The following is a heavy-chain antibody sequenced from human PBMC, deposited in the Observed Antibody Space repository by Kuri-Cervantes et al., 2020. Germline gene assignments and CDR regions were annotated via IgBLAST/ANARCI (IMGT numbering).Heavy chain of an antibody. CDR3: ARGHYGLDV. Sequence: GESLKISCAASGFTFSNAWMSWVRQAPGKGLEWVGRIKSKTDGGTTDYAAPVKGRFTISRDNSKNTLYLQMNSLRAEDTAVYYCARGHYGLDVWGQGTTVTVSS. CDR2: IKSKTDGGTT. V-gene: IGHV3-15*01. CDR1: GFTFSNAW. J-gene: IGHJ6*02.